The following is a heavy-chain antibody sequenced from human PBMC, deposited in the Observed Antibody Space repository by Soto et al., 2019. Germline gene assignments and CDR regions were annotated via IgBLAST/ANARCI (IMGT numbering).Heavy chain of an antibody. CDR3: ARDKGRYDSGMDV. CDR2: IFYSGSA. V-gene: IGHV4-59*01. CDR1: GGSISSYY. Sequence: QVQLQESGPGLVKPSETLSLTCTVSGGSISSYYWTWIRQPPGKGLEWIGYIFYSGSAKYNSSLKSRVTISVDTSKHHFSLNLRSVTAEDTAVYYCARDKGRYDSGMDVWGQGTTVTVSS. J-gene: IGHJ6*02. D-gene: IGHD3-9*01.